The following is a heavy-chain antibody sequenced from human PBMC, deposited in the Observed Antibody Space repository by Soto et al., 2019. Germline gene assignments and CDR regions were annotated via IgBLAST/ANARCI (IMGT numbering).Heavy chain of an antibody. CDR3: ARESEDLTSNFDY. CDR1: GFTFTRYS. Sequence: GGSLRLSCAASGFTFTRYSMNWVRQAPGKGLEWVSSISSTTNYIYYGDSMKGRFTISXDXXXXSXYXEXXXLRAXDTAVXYCARESEDLTSNFDYWGQGTLVTVSS. CDR2: ISSTTNYI. J-gene: IGHJ4*02. V-gene: IGHV3-21*01.